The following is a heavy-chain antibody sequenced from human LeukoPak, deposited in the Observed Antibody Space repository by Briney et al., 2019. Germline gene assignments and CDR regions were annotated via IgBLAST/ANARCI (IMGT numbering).Heavy chain of an antibody. J-gene: IGHJ6*02. CDR2: LKQDGSEK. CDR1: GFTFSSYW. V-gene: IGHV3-7*01. D-gene: IGHD3-3*01. Sequence: GGSLRLSCAASGFTFSSYWMSWVRQAPGKGLKWVANLKQDGSEKYYVDSVKGRFTISRDNAKNSLYLQMNSLRAEDTAVYYCAREEHYDLWSGYYYFCGMDVWGQGTTVTVSS. CDR3: AREEHYDLWSGYYYFCGMDV.